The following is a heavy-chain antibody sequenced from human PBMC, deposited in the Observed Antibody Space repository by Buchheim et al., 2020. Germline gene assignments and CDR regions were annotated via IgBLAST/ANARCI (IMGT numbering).Heavy chain of an antibody. Sequence: QVQLVQSGAEVKKPGSSVKVSCTASGGTFSSHAFTWVRQAPGQGLEWMGGIIPPFGTANYAQKLQGRVTITADKSKSTAYMELNILRSEDTAVYNCASPNPWFGDYMLGRYYFDFWGQGTL. D-gene: IGHD4-17*01. J-gene: IGHJ4*02. CDR3: ASPNPWFGDYMLGRYYFDF. V-gene: IGHV1-69*06. CDR2: IIPPFGTA. CDR1: GGTFSSHA.